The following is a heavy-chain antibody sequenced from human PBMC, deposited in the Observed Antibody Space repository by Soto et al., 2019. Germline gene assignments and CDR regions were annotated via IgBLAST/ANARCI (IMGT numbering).Heavy chain of an antibody. V-gene: IGHV2-26*01. Sequence: QVTLKESGPVLVKPTETLTLTCTVSGFSLSNARMGVSWIRQPPGKALEWLAHIFSNDEKSYSTSLKSRLTISKDTSKSQVVLTMTNMDPVDTATYYCARSSPIAVALGAFDYWGQGTLVTVSS. CDR2: IFSNDEK. J-gene: IGHJ4*02. D-gene: IGHD6-19*01. CDR1: GFSLSNARMG. CDR3: ARSSPIAVALGAFDY.